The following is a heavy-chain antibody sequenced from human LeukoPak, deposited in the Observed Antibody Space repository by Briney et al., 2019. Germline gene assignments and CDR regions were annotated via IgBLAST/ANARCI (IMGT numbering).Heavy chain of an antibody. V-gene: IGHV3-48*01. CDR3: AREGSGDSSGYYLRPVFFFDY. CDR1: GFTFSSYS. J-gene: IGHJ4*02. Sequence: PGGSLRLSCAASGFTFSSYSMNWVRQAPGKGLEWVSYTSSSSSTIYYADSVKGRFTISRDNAKNSLYLQMNSLRAEDTAVYYCAREGSGDSSGYYLRPVFFFDYWGQGTLVTVSS. CDR2: TSSSSSTI. D-gene: IGHD3-22*01.